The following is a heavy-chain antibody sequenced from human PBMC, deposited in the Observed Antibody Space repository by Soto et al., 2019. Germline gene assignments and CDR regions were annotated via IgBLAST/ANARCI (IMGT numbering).Heavy chain of an antibody. D-gene: IGHD6-13*01. V-gene: IGHV4-34*01. J-gene: IGHJ6*02. CDR2: INHSGST. CDR1: GGSFSGYY. CDR3: ASPGIAAASKGAGTLYYYYGMDV. Sequence: PSETLSLTCAVYGGSFSGYYWSWLRQPPGKGLEWIGEINHSGSTNYNPSLKSRVTISVDTSKNQFSLKLSSVTAADTAVYYCASPGIAAASKGAGTLYYYYGMDVWGQGTTVT.